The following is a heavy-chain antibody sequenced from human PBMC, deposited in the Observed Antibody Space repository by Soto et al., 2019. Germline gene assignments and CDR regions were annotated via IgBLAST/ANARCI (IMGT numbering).Heavy chain of an antibody. V-gene: IGHV1-18*04. CDR3: ARDPGAATFDY. J-gene: IGHJ4*01. CDR2: INPYNGNT. Sequence: QVQLVQPGAEVKEPGASVKVSCKASGYSFSSYGVSWVRQAPGQGLEWIGWINPYNGNTLNAQNLQGRVTLTTDTSTRTAYMVLRSLRSDDTAIYYCARDPGAATFDYWGQGTLVTVSS. CDR1: GYSFSSYG. D-gene: IGHD1-26*01.